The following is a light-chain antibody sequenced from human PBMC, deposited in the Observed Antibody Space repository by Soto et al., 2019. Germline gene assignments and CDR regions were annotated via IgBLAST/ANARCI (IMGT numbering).Light chain of an antibody. CDR2: DVT. CDR3: CSYAGTSSYV. CDR1: SSDVGNYNY. Sequence: QSALTQPRSVSGSPGQSVTLSCTGTSSDVGNYNYVSWYQHHPGKAPKVMIYDVTKRPSGVPDRFSGSKSGNTASLTISGLQAEDEADYYCCSYAGTSSYVLGTGTKLTVL. J-gene: IGLJ1*01. V-gene: IGLV2-11*01.